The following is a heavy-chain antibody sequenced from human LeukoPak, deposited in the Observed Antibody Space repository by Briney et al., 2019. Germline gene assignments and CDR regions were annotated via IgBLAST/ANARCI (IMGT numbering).Heavy chain of an antibody. J-gene: IGHJ4*02. D-gene: IGHD6-13*01. Sequence: GGSLRLSCAASGFTVSSNYMSWVRQAPGKGLEWVSVIYTGGGTYYADSVKGRFTISRDNSKNTVHLQMNSLRAEDTAVYYCAKGRSSWSAFDYWGQGTLVTVSS. V-gene: IGHV3-53*01. CDR2: IYTGGGT. CDR3: AKGRSSWSAFDY. CDR1: GFTVSSNY.